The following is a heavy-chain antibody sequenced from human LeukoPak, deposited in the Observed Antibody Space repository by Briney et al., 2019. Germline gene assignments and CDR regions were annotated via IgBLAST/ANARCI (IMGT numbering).Heavy chain of an antibody. V-gene: IGHV4-59*01. CDR3: ARALPAAGTGPLDY. Sequence: SETLSLTCTVSGGSISSYYWSWIRQPPGKGLEWIGYIYYSGSTNYNPSLKSRVTISVDTSKNQFSLKLSSVTAADTAVYYCARALPAAGTGPLDYWGQGTLVTVSS. CDR1: GGSISSYY. J-gene: IGHJ4*02. CDR2: IYYSGST. D-gene: IGHD6-13*01.